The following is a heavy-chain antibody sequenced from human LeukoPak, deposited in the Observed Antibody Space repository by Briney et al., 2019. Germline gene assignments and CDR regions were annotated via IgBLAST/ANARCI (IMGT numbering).Heavy chain of an antibody. Sequence: VASVKVSCKASGYTFTSYYMHWVRQAPGQGLEWMGIINPSGGSTSYAQKFQGRVTMTRDMSTSTVYMELSSLRSEDTAVYYCARSIITGSYSNIVIDYWGQGTLVTVSS. V-gene: IGHV1-46*01. J-gene: IGHJ4*02. D-gene: IGHD1-26*01. CDR3: ARSIITGSYSNIVIDY. CDR2: INPSGGST. CDR1: GYTFTSYY.